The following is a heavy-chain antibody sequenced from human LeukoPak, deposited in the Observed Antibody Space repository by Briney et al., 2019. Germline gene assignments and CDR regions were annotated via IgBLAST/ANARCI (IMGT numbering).Heavy chain of an antibody. Sequence: GGSLRLSCAASGFTFSSYWMHWVRQPPGKGLVWVSRITTDGSSTTYADSVKGRFTVSRDNAKDTLYLQMNSLRAEDTAVYYCATGYSGNGVGYWGQGTLVTVSS. J-gene: IGHJ4*02. D-gene: IGHD5-12*01. CDR3: ATGYSGNGVGY. CDR1: GFTFSSYW. V-gene: IGHV3-74*01. CDR2: ITTDGSST.